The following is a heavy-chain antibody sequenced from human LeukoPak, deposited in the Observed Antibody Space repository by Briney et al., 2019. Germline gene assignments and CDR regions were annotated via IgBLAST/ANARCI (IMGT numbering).Heavy chain of an antibody. CDR2: INHSGST. V-gene: IGHV4-34*01. CDR3: AREGSIGRYQFLHDY. J-gene: IGHJ4*02. D-gene: IGHD3-16*02. CDR1: GGSFSGYY. Sequence: SETLSLTCAVYGGSFSGYYWSWIRQPPGKGLEWIGEINHSGSTNYNPSLKSRVTISVDTSKNQFSLKLTSVTAADTAVYYCAREGSIGRYQFLHDYWGQGTLVTVSS.